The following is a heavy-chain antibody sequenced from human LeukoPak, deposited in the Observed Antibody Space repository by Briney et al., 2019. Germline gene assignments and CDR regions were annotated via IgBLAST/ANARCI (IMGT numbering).Heavy chain of an antibody. V-gene: IGHV4-39*07. J-gene: IGHJ4*02. CDR1: GGSISTSSYY. D-gene: IGHD6-19*01. CDR3: ARGLADY. Sequence: SETLSLTCTVSGGSISTSSYYWGWVRQPPGKGLEWIGNIFYSGSTYYSPSLKSRVTISVDTSKNQFSLKLSSVTAADTAVYYCARGLADYWGQGTLVTVSS. CDR2: IFYSGST.